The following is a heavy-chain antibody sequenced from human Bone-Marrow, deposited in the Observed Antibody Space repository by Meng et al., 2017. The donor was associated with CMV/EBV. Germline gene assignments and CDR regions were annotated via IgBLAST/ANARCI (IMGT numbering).Heavy chain of an antibody. CDR2: INSDGSST. V-gene: IGHV3-74*03. Sequence: GESLKISCAASGFTFSSYWMSWVRQAPGKGLVWVSRINSDGSSTKYADSVKGRFTISRDNAKNTLHLQMNSLRAEDTAVYYCARAYSDNWFDPWGHGTLVTVSS. J-gene: IGHJ5*02. D-gene: IGHD2-15*01. CDR1: GFTFSSYW. CDR3: ARAYSDNWFDP.